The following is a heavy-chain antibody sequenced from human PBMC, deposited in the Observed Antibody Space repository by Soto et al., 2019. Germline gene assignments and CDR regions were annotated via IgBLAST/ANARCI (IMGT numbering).Heavy chain of an antibody. CDR3: ARSQNRYYEISGHNWFDP. CDR1: GDSVSSGSHY. D-gene: IGHD3-22*01. J-gene: IGHJ5*02. Sequence: SETLSLTCTVSGDSVSSGSHYWSWIRQPPGKGLEYIGSVSYSGSTNYNASLKSRVTISVDTSKNQFSLRVRSVTAADTAIYYCARSQNRYYEISGHNWFDPWGQGTLVTVSS. CDR2: VSYSGST. V-gene: IGHV4-61*01.